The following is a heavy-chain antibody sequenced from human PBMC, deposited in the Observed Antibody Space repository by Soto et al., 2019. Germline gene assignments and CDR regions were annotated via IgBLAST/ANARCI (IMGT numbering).Heavy chain of an antibody. CDR2: IFSDDEK. Sequence: QVTLKESDPVLVKPTETLTLTCTVSGFSLDNKKMGVSWIRQPPGKALEWLANIFSDDEKSYSTSLKRRLTISQDTSKSQVVLKVTNLDPVDTATYYCARVSGGSPYYYAMDVWGQGTTVTVSS. D-gene: IGHD2-15*01. J-gene: IGHJ6*02. CDR1: GFSLDNKKMG. V-gene: IGHV2-26*01. CDR3: ARVSGGSPYYYAMDV.